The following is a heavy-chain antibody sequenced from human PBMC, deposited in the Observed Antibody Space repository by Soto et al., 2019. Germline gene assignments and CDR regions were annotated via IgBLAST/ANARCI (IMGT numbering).Heavy chain of an antibody. D-gene: IGHD6-13*01. CDR1: GFTFSSYA. CDR3: ANPPGIHAEAGTLSVDY. Sequence: AEGSLRLSCAASGFTFSSYALSWVRTAPGTGLEWDSAISGSGGSTYYADSVKGRFTISRDNSKNTLYLQMNSLRAEDTAVYYCANPPGIHAEAGTLSVDYWCQGTLVTVSS. J-gene: IGHJ4*02. V-gene: IGHV3-23*01. CDR2: ISGSGGST.